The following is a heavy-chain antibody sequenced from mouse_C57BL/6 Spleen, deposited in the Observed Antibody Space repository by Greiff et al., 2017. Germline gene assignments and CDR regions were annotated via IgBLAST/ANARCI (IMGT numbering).Heavy chain of an antibody. CDR2: IDPETGGT. J-gene: IGHJ1*03. CDR3: TRWGTTVVDYWYFDV. D-gene: IGHD1-1*01. CDR1: GYTFTDYE. V-gene: IGHV1-15*01. Sequence: QVQLQQSGAELVRPGASVTLSCKASGYTFTDYEMHWVKQTPVHGLEWIGAIDPETGGTAYNQKFKGKAILTADKSSSTAYMELRSLTSEDSAVYYCTRWGTTVVDYWYFDVWGTGTTVTVSS.